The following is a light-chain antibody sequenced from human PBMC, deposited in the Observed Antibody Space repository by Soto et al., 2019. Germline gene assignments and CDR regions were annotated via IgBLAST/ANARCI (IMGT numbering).Light chain of an antibody. CDR2: WAT. J-gene: IGKJ3*01. CDR3: QQYYSLPLT. CDR1: QSIFDRSYDKKY. V-gene: IGKV4-1*01. Sequence: IVMTQSPDFMAVSLGEGATMKCRSSQSIFDRSYDKKYSAWYQQKPGQPPKLLIYWATARESGVPDRFSGSGSETDFTLTISSMQAEDAAVYYCQQYYSLPLTFRPGTKVDNK.